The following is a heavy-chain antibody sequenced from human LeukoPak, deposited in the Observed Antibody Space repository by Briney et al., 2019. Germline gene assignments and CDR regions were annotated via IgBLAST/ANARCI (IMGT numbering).Heavy chain of an antibody. CDR1: GGSITSSSYY. V-gene: IGHV4-39*02. Sequence: SETLSLTCTVSGGSITSSSYYWGWSRQPRGKGREWIGNMYYSGNTYNNPSRKSRFTISVYTAKNQFALKLSSVAAADTAVYYCARGRRDGYNLKYFDYWGQGTLVTVSS. D-gene: IGHD5-24*01. J-gene: IGHJ4*02. CDR2: MYYSGNT. CDR3: ARGRRDGYNLKYFDY.